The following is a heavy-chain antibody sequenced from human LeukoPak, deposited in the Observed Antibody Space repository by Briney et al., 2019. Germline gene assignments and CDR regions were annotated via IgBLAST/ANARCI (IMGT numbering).Heavy chain of an antibody. Sequence: GGSLRLSCAASGFTFSSYGMHWVRQAPGKGLEWVAFIRYDGSNKYYADSAKGRFTISRDNSKNTLYLQMNSLRAEDTAVYYCAKGDSFNFDYWGQGTLVTVSS. CDR1: GFTFSSYG. CDR3: AKGDSFNFDY. V-gene: IGHV3-30*02. D-gene: IGHD3-9*01. CDR2: IRYDGSNK. J-gene: IGHJ4*02.